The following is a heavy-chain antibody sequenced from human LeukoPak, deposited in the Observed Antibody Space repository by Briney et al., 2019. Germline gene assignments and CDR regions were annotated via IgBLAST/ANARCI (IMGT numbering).Heavy chain of an antibody. CDR1: GGSISSYY. CDR2: IYYSGST. CDR3: ARESSDIPDAFDI. D-gene: IGHD2-15*01. Sequence: PSETLSLTCTVSGGSISSYYWSWIRQPPGKGLEWIGYIYYSGSTNYNPSLKSRVTISVDTSKNQFSLKLSSVTAADTAVYYCARESSDIPDAFDIWGQGTMVTVSS. V-gene: IGHV4-59*01. J-gene: IGHJ3*02.